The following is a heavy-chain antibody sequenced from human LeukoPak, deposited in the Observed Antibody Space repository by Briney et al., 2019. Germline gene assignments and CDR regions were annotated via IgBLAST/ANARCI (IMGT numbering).Heavy chain of an antibody. J-gene: IGHJ4*02. CDR1: GFTVSSKY. D-gene: IGHD6-13*01. Sequence: GGSLRLSCAASGFTVSSKYMIWVRQAPGKGLECVSVIYSGGSTYHADSVKGRFTISRDNSKNTLYLQMNSLRAEDTAIYYCARAATYAAAAVDYWGQGTLVTVSS. V-gene: IGHV3-66*01. CDR2: IYSGGST. CDR3: ARAATYAAAAVDY.